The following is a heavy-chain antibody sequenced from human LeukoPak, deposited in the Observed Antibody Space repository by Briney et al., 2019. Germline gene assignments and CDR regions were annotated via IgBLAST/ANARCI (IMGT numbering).Heavy chain of an antibody. CDR3: TTEYYDSGSDIDG. CDR1: GLSFSKAW. CDR2: IKRQSDGATT. Sequence: GGSLRLSCAASGLSFSKAWMRWVRQVPGTGLEWVGRIKRQSDGATTQYAAPVKHRFTISRDNSKKTLYLQMNNLKTEDTAVYYCTTEYYDSGSDIDGGGKGTTVTVSS. V-gene: IGHV3-15*01. D-gene: IGHD3-22*01. J-gene: IGHJ6*03.